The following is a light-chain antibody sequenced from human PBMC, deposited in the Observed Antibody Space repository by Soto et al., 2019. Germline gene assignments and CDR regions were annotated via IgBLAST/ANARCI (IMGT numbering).Light chain of an antibody. V-gene: IGLV2-8*01. Sequence: QSALTQPPSASGSPGQSVTISCTGTSSDIGGDDYVSWYQHHPGKAPKLMIYDVSKRPSGVPDRFSGSKSGNTASLTVSGLQAEDEADYYCCSYAGSNNWVFGGGTQLTVL. CDR2: DVS. J-gene: IGLJ3*02. CDR1: SSDIGGDDY. CDR3: CSYAGSNNWV.